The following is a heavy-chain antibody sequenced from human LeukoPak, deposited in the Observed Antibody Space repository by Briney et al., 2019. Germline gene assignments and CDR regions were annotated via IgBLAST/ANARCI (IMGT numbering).Heavy chain of an antibody. V-gene: IGHV3-13*04. J-gene: IGHJ3*02. CDR3: AKDARAFDI. CDR2: IGSAGDS. Sequence: GGSLRLSCAPSGFTLSGYGMHWVRRGTGNGLEWVAAIGSAGDSYYADSVKSRFTISRDNSKNTMYLQMNSLRAEDTAVYYCAKDARAFDIGGEGTMVTVSS. CDR1: GFTLSGYG.